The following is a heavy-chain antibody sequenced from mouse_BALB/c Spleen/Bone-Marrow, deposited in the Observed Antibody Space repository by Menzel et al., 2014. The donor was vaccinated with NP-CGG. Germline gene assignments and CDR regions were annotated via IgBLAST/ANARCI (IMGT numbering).Heavy chain of an antibody. CDR3: TRSPITTVVAETMDY. D-gene: IGHD1-1*01. CDR1: GYTFTSYW. CDR2: IYPGSGST. J-gene: IGHJ4*01. Sequence: LQQSGSELVRPGASVKLSCKASGYTFTSYWMHWVKQRPGQGLEWIGNIYPGSGSTNYDEKFKNKATLTVDTSSSTAYMQLGSLTSEDSAVYYCTRSPITTVVAETMDYWGQGTSATVSS. V-gene: IGHV1S22*01.